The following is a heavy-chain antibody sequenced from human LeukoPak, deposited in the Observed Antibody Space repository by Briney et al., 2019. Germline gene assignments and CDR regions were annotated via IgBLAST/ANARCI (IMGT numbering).Heavy chain of an antibody. Sequence: GVSVKVSYKASGYTFTGYYMHWVRQAPGQGLEWMGWINPKTGGTSYAQKFQGRVTMTRDTSISTVNMELSRLTSDDTAVYYCARATAENDHWGQGTLVTVSS. V-gene: IGHV1-2*02. D-gene: IGHD1-14*01. CDR2: INPKTGGT. J-gene: IGHJ4*02. CDR3: ARATAENDH. CDR1: GYTFTGYY.